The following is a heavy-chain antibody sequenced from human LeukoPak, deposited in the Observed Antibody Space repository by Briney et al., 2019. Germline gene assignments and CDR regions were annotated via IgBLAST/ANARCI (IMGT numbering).Heavy chain of an antibody. V-gene: IGHV3-74*01. CDR2: INSDGSWT. CDR1: GNYW. CDR3: VSFYETY. Sequence: GGSLRLSCAASGNYWMHWVRQVPGKGLVWVSHINSDGSWTSYADSVKGRFTISKDNAKDTVYLQMNSLRAEDTAVYYCVSFYETYWGRGTLVTVSS. D-gene: IGHD2/OR15-2a*01. J-gene: IGHJ4*02.